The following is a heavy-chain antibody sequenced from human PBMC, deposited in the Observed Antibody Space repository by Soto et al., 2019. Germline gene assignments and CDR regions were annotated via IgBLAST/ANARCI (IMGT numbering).Heavy chain of an antibody. CDR1: GFTFSSYS. CDR2: ISSSSSTI. D-gene: IGHD3-3*01. V-gene: IGHV3-48*01. J-gene: IGHJ6*03. Sequence: GGSLRLSCAASGFTFSSYSMNWVRQAPGKGLEWVSYISSSSSTIYYADSVKGRFTISRDNAKNSLYLQMNSLRAEDTAVYYCARGFYDFCMDVWGKGTTVTVSS. CDR3: ARGFYDFCMDV.